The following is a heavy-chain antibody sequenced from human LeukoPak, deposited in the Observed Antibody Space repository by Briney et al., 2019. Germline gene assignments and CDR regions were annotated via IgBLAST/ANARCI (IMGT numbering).Heavy chain of an antibody. D-gene: IGHD3-10*01. V-gene: IGHV3-33*01. J-gene: IGHJ4*02. CDR1: GFTFSSYG. Sequence: GGSLRLSCAASGFTFSSYGMHWVRQAPGKGLEWVAVIWYDGSNKYYADSVKGRFTISRDNSKNTLYLQMNSLRAEDTAVYYCARAREFALFDYWGQGTLVTVSS. CDR2: IWYDGSNK. CDR3: ARAREFALFDY.